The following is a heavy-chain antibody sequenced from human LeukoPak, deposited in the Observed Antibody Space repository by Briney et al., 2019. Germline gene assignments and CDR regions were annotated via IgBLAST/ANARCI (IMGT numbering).Heavy chain of an antibody. Sequence: SETLSLTCAVSGYSISSGYYLGWIRQPPGDGLGWIGRIYYSGSTYYNPSLKTRVTISVDTSKNLFSLKLSSVTAADTAVYYCARRVGYFDDWGQGTLVTVSS. V-gene: IGHV4-38-2*01. D-gene: IGHD1-26*01. J-gene: IGHJ4*02. CDR2: IYYSGST. CDR3: ARRVGYFDD. CDR1: GYSISSGYY.